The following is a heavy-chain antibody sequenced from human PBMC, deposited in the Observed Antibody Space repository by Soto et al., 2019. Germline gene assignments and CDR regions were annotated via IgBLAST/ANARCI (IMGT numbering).Heavy chain of an antibody. J-gene: IGHJ6*01. V-gene: IGHV3-7*03. Sequence: GGSLRLSCAASGFVFSSSXXTWVRQAPGKGLEWVANIKPDGSELXXGDSVKGRFTISRDNARNSLYLQMSSLRAEXXAVYYCARQSLLXXIPIYGSFYXXMDVXXXGTSVXVSX. CDR3: ARQSLLXXIPIYGSFYXXMDV. CDR2: IKPDGSEL. CDR1: GFVFSSSX. D-gene: IGHD3-3*01.